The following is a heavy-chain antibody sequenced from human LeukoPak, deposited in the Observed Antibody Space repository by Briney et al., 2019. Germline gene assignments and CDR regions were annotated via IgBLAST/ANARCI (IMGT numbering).Heavy chain of an antibody. J-gene: IGHJ3*02. CDR2: IYSGGDA. CDR1: GFTFSDYY. CDR3: ARDNGAFDI. Sequence: GGSLRLSCAASGFTFSDYYMSWIRQAPGKGLEWVSVIYSGGDAYYADSVKGRFTISRDNSKNMIYLEMSSLKAEDTAVYYCARDNGAFDIWGQGTMVTVSS. V-gene: IGHV3-66*01.